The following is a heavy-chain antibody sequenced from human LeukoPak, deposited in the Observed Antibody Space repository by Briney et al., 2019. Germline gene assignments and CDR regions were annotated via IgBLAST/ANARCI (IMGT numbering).Heavy chain of an antibody. CDR2: IGYDGNKI. CDR1: GFTFSSYG. CDR3: AKDHKREGNRYFDY. Sequence: SGGSLRLSCEASGFTFSSYGMQWARQAPGKGLEWVAFIGYDGNKIYYADSVKGRFTISRDNSKNTLYLQMNSLKSEDTAVYYCAKDHKREGNRYFDYWGQGTLVTVSS. V-gene: IGHV3-30*02. J-gene: IGHJ4*02.